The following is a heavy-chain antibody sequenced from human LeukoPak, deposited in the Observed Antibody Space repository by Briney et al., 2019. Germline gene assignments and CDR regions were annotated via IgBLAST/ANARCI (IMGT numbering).Heavy chain of an antibody. Sequence: GESLQISCKGSGYSFTSYWIGWVRQMPGKGLEWMGIIYPGDSDTRYSPSFQGQVTISADKSISTAYLQWSSLKASDTAMYYCARRRPYYGDYGEIDYWGQGTLVTVSS. V-gene: IGHV5-51*01. CDR1: GYSFTSYW. D-gene: IGHD4-17*01. CDR3: ARRRPYYGDYGEIDY. CDR2: IYPGDSDT. J-gene: IGHJ4*02.